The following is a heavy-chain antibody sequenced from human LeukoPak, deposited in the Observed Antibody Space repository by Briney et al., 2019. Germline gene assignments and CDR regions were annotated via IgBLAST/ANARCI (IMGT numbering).Heavy chain of an antibody. Sequence: GGSLRLSCAASGFTFSNYAMIWVRQAPGKGLEWVSALSGSGATTYYADPVKGRFTISRDNAKNSLYLQMNSLRAEDTALYYCAKDAIAAAGTGYFQHWGQGTLVTVSS. CDR3: AKDAIAAAGTGYFQH. D-gene: IGHD6-13*01. J-gene: IGHJ1*01. V-gene: IGHV3-23*01. CDR1: GFTFSNYA. CDR2: LSGSGATT.